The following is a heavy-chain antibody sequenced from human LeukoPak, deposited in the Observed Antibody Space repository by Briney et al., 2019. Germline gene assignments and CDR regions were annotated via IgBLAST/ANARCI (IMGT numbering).Heavy chain of an antibody. J-gene: IGHJ4*02. D-gene: IGHD3-22*01. Sequence: SETLSLTCTVSGVSISSYYWSWIRQSPGKGLEWIGYIYYSGSTNYNPSLKSRVTISVDASKNQLSLKLSSVTAAETAVYYCARAGYYYDSSGKPGDFDYWGQGTLVTVSS. V-gene: IGHV4-59*01. CDR3: ARAGYYYDSSGKPGDFDY. CDR1: GVSISSYY. CDR2: IYYSGST.